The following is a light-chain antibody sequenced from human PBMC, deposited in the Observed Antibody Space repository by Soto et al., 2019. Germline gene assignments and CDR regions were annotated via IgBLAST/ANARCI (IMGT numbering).Light chain of an antibody. V-gene: IGKV1-39*01. CDR3: QQTFSHLLS. J-gene: IGKJ4*01. CDR2: SAS. Sequence: IQLTQSPSSLSASVGDRVTIVCRASESISDYLNWYQLKSGEAPKVLFYSASTLRGGVPSRFSGTGSGTEFTLTISSLQPEDVATYYCQQTFSHLLSFGGGTTVEIK. CDR1: ESISDY.